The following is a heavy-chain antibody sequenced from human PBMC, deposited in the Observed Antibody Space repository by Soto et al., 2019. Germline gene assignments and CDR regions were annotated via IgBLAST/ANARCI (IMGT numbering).Heavy chain of an antibody. J-gene: IGHJ4*02. Sequence: GGSLRLSCAASGFTFSTYAVSGVRQAPGKGLEWVSAISGSGGSTYYADSVKGRFTISRDNSKNTLFLQMNSLTTEDTAVYFCARLLRYFDWLPVGPFDYWGQGALVTVPQ. CDR2: ISGSGGST. CDR1: GFTFSTYA. V-gene: IGHV3-23*01. CDR3: ARLLRYFDWLPVGPFDY. D-gene: IGHD3-9*01.